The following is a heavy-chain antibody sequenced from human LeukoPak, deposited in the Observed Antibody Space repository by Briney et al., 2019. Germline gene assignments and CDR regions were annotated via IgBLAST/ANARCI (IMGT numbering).Heavy chain of an antibody. J-gene: IGHJ4*02. CDR2: ISGSGFST. D-gene: IGHD2-15*01. V-gene: IGHV3-23*01. CDR1: GFTFSDYY. CDR3: AKATCGSCYFIDY. Sequence: GGSLRLSCAASGFTFSDYYMSWVRQAPGKGLEWVSTISGSGFSTYYADSVKGRFTTSRDNSKNTLYLQMNSLRAEDTAVYYCAKATCGSCYFIDYWGQGTLVTISS.